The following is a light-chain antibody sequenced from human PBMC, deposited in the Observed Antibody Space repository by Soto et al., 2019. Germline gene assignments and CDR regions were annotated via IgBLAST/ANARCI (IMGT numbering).Light chain of an antibody. J-gene: IGKJ5*01. CDR3: QQAARFPIT. CDR2: TGS. Sequence: DIQMTQSPSYVSASVGDRVTITCRASQGIKNWLAWYQQKPGKAPNLLIYTGSSLQSGVPSRFSGSGSGTDFTLTINSRQPEDFATYYCQQAARFPITFGQGTRLEIK. V-gene: IGKV1-12*01. CDR1: QGIKNW.